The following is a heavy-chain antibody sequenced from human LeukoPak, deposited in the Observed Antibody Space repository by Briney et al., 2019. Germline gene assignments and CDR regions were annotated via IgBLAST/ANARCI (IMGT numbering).Heavy chain of an antibody. V-gene: IGHV3-7*01. Sequence: HPGGSLRLSCAASGFTFSSYWMSWVRQAPGKGLEWVANIKQGGSEKYYVDSVKGRFTISRDNAKNSLYLQMNSLRVEDTAVYYCARDLGKSGSYYDYWGQGTLVTVSS. D-gene: IGHD1-26*01. CDR3: ARDLGKSGSYYDY. CDR2: IKQGGSEK. J-gene: IGHJ4*02. CDR1: GFTFSSYW.